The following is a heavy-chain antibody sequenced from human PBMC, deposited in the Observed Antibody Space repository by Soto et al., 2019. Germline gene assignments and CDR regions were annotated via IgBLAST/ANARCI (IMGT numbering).Heavy chain of an antibody. V-gene: IGHV1-69*06. CDR1: GGTFSDYA. Sequence: QVQLVQSGAEMRKPGSSLRVSCKASGGTFSDYAFSWVRQAPGQGLEWMGGIVPRFGSPNSAQTFGGRVTITAATYTSTVYMALSSLSFDDAAGYFCARDRIELRLVKDSCNGMDVWGQGTTIIVSS. J-gene: IGHJ6*02. D-gene: IGHD3-3*01. CDR2: IVPRFGSP. CDR3: ARDRIELRLVKDSCNGMDV.